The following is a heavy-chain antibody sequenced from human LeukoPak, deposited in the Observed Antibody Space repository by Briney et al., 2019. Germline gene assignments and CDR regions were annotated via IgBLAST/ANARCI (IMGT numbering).Heavy chain of an antibody. CDR3: ARDIGYGMDV. Sequence: ASAKVSCKASQDTSTSYYMHSVRHHPGEGLGWMGIIIPSGGSTSYAQKFQGRVTMTRDTSTSTVYMELSSLRSEDTAVYYCARDIGYGMDVWGQGTTVTVSS. V-gene: IGHV1-46*01. J-gene: IGHJ6*02. CDR1: QDTSTSYY. CDR2: IIPSGGST.